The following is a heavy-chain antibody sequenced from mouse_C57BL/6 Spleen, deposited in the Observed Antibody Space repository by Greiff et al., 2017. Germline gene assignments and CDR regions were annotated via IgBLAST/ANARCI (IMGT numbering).Heavy chain of an antibody. J-gene: IGHJ3*01. V-gene: IGHV1-61*01. CDR1: GYTFTSSW. CDR2: MYPSDSET. Sequence: QVQLQQPAAELVRPGSSVKLSCKASGYTFTSSWLDWVKERPGQGLEWIGNMYPSDSETHYNQKFKDKATLTVDKSSSTAYMQLSSLTSEDSAVYYCARSLSLFAYWGQGTLVTGSA. D-gene: IGHD6-2*01. CDR3: ARSLSLFAY.